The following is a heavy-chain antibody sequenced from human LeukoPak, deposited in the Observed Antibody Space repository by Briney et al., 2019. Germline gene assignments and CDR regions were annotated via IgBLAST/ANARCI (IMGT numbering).Heavy chain of an antibody. D-gene: IGHD3-22*01. CDR3: ARARCDTCGYGS. J-gene: IGHJ5*02. CDR2: IYDGGHT. Sequence: GGSLRLSCAASGFVVSNNYMSWVRQAPGKGLEWVAVIYDGGHTDYADSVKGRFTISRDSSKNTLYLQMNSLRPEDTAEYYCARARCDTCGYGSWGQGTLVTVSS. CDR1: GFVVSNNY. V-gene: IGHV3-66*02.